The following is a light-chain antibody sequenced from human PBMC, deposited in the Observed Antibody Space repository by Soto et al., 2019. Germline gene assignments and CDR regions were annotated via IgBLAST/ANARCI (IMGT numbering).Light chain of an antibody. Sequence: QSALTQPASVSGSPGQSITISCTGTSSDVGGYNYVSWYQQHPGKAPKLMIYEVNNRPSGVSNRFSGSKSGNTASLTISGLQAEDEAEYYCSSYXXXSPLVFXGGTKLTV. CDR3: SSYXXXSPLV. CDR1: SSDVGGYNY. CDR2: EVN. J-gene: IGLJ3*02. V-gene: IGLV2-14*01.